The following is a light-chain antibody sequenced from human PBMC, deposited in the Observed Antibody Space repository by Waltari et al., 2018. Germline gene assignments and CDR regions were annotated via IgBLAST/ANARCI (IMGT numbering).Light chain of an antibody. CDR3: QSADSSGSYVG. Sequence: SYELTQPPSVSVSPGQTARITCSGDALPKQYAYWYQQKPGQAPVLVIYKDIERPSGIHERFSGSSSGTTVTLTISGVQAEDESDYYCQSADSSGSYVGFGGGTKLTVL. J-gene: IGLJ2*01. CDR1: ALPKQY. V-gene: IGLV3-25*03. CDR2: KDI.